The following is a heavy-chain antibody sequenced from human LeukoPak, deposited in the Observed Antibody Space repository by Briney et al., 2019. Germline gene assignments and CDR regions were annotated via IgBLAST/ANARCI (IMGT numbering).Heavy chain of an antibody. J-gene: IGHJ4*02. V-gene: IGHV4-4*02. CDR3: ARISWPSGNFDY. D-gene: IGHD6-13*01. Sequence: PSETLSLTCAVSGVSISSGNWWSWVRQTPGKGLEWIGEIYHSESTNYNPSLKSRVTISVDKSKNQFSLKLTSVTAADTAVYFCARISWPSGNFDYWGQGTLVTVSS. CDR2: IYHSEST. CDR1: GVSISSGNW.